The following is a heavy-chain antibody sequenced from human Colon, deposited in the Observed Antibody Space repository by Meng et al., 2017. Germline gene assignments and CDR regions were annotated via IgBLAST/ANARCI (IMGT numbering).Heavy chain of an antibody. V-gene: IGHV3-7*01. CDR3: TRASGSTYCTRPCDY. D-gene: IGHD3-10*01. Sequence: GGSLRLSCAASGFTFSSYWMSWVRQAPGKGLEWVANIKQDGSEKYYVDSVKGRFTISRNNAKNSLYLQMNSLSDEDTAVYYCTRASGSTYCTRPCDYWGQGTLVTVSS. CDR1: GFTFSSYW. CDR2: IKQDGSEK. J-gene: IGHJ4*02.